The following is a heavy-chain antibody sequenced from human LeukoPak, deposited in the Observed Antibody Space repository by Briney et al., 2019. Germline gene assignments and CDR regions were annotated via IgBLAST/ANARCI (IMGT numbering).Heavy chain of an antibody. CDR2: LVYDERN. CDR1: GFTFSSYG. V-gene: IGHV3-33*08. CDR3: ARDLSAAYDF. D-gene: IGHD2-21*01. Sequence: GGSLRLSCTASGFTFSSYGMHWVRQAPGKGLEWVARLVYDERNDYANSVKGRFTISRDNSKNTLYLQMDNLRVDDTAVYYCARDLSAAYDFWGQGILVTVSS. J-gene: IGHJ4*02.